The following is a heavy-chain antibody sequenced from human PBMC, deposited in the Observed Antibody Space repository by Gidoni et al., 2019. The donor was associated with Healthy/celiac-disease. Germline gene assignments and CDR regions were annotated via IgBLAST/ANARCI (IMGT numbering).Heavy chain of an antibody. D-gene: IGHD5-18*01. CDR2: ISSSSNTI. CDR1: GFPFSSYS. V-gene: IGHV3-48*01. J-gene: IGHJ4*02. Sequence: EVQLVESGGGLVQPGGSLRLSGAASGFPFSSYSMTWVRQAPGKGLEWVSYISSSSNTIYYADSGKGRFTISRNNAKNSLYLQMNSLRAEDTAVYYCAKGIPFDYWGQGTLVTVSS. CDR3: AKGIPFDY.